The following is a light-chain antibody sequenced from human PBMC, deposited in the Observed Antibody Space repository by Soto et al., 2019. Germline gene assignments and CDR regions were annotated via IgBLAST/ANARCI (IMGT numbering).Light chain of an antibody. Sequence: EIVLTQSPATLSLSPGERATLSCRASQSVISYLACYQHKPGQAPRLLIYGASSRATGIPDRFSGSGSGTDFTLTIGRLEPGDFAVYYCLHYGGSPLTFGQGTRLEIK. CDR1: QSVISY. CDR3: LHYGGSPLT. CDR2: GAS. V-gene: IGKV3-20*01. J-gene: IGKJ5*01.